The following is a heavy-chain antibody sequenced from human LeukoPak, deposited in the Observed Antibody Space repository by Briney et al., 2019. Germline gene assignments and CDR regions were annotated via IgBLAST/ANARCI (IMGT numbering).Heavy chain of an antibody. CDR3: AREGVVVTAGSDY. V-gene: IGHV4-34*01. CDR2: INHSGST. D-gene: IGHD2-21*02. Sequence: SETLSLTCAVYGGSFSGYYWSWIRQPPGKGLEWIGEINHSGSTNYNPSLKSRVTISVDTSKNQFSLKLSSVTAADTAVYYCAREGVVVTAGSDYWGQGTLVTVSS. J-gene: IGHJ4*02. CDR1: GGSFSGYY.